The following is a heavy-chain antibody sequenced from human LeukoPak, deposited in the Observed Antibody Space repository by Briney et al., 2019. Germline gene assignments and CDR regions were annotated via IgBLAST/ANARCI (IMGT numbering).Heavy chain of an antibody. CDR3: ARRAGAYSHPYDY. V-gene: IGHV3-21*04. D-gene: IGHD4/OR15-4a*01. CDR2: ISTSSSSSYI. Sequence: GGSLRLSCVVSGFTFSSYHMNWVRQAPGKGLEWVSSISTSSSSSYIYYADSVTGRFTISRDNAKNSLYLQMNSLRAEDTAVYYCARRAGAYSHPYDYWGQGTLVTVSS. J-gene: IGHJ4*02. CDR1: GFTFSSYH.